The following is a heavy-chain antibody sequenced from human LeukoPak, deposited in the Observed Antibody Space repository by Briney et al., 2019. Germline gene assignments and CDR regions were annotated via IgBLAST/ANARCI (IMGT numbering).Heavy chain of an antibody. D-gene: IGHD3-9*01. CDR1: GFTFSSYA. CDR2: ISGSGGST. J-gene: IGHJ4*02. V-gene: IGHV3-23*01. CDR3: ATDLDFLTATFDY. Sequence: GSLRLSCAASGFTFSSYAMSWVRQAPGKGLEWVSAISGSGGSTYYADSVKGRFTISRDNSKNTLYLQMNSLRAEDTAVYYCATDLDFLTATFDYWGQGTLVTVSS.